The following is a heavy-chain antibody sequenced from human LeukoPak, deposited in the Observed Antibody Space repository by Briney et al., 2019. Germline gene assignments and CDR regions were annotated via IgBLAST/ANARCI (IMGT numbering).Heavy chain of an antibody. V-gene: IGHV4-59*08. CDR2: IYYSGST. D-gene: IGHD5-24*01. Sequence: SETLSLTCSVSGGXISSYYCSWIRQPPGKGLEWIGYIYYSGSTNYNPSLKSRVTISVDTSKNQFSLKLSSVTAADTAVYYCARRERDGYNQNWFDPWGQGTLVTVSS. J-gene: IGHJ5*02. CDR1: GGXISSYY. CDR3: ARRERDGYNQNWFDP.